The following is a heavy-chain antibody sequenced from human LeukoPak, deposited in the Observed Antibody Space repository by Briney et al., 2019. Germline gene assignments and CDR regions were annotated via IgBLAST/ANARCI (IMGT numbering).Heavy chain of an antibody. D-gene: IGHD2-8*01. V-gene: IGHV3-53*01. CDR3: ASGLPPGVIDY. Sequence: PGGSLSLSCAASGLPVSSNYMTWVRQAPGKGLAWVSVIYSAGSGGSTYYADSVKGRFTTSRDNSKNTLYLQMTSPRAEDTAVYYCASGLPPGVIDYWGQGTLVTVSS. J-gene: IGHJ4*02. CDR2: IYSAGSGGST. CDR1: GLPVSSNY.